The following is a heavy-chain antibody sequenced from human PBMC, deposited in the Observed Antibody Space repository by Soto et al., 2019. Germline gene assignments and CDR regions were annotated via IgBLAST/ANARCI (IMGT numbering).Heavy chain of an antibody. D-gene: IGHD3-9*01. J-gene: IGHJ6*03. CDR1: GGSISSSSYY. V-gene: IGHV4-39*01. Sequence: SETLCLTCTVSGGSISSSSYYWGWIRQPPGKGLEWIGSIYYSGSTYYNPSLKSRVTISVDTSKNQFSLKLSSVTAADTAVYYCARLNYDILTGYFDPLYYYYYMDVWGKGTTVTVSS. CDR2: IYYSGST. CDR3: ARLNYDILTGYFDPLYYYYYMDV.